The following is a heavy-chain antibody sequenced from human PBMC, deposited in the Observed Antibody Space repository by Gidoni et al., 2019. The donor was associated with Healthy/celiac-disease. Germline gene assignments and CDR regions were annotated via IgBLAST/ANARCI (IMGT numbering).Heavy chain of an antibody. V-gene: IGHV3-9*01. J-gene: IGHJ4*02. D-gene: IGHD6-6*01. Sequence: EVQLVASGGGLVQPGRSLRLSCAASGFTFDDYAMLWVRQAQGKGLEWVSGIRWNSVSIGYADSGKGRFTISRDNAKNSLYLQMNSLRAEETALYYCAKGIAARLGRGDYFDYWGQGTLVTVSS. CDR3: AKGIAARLGRGDYFDY. CDR1: GFTFDDYA. CDR2: IRWNSVSI.